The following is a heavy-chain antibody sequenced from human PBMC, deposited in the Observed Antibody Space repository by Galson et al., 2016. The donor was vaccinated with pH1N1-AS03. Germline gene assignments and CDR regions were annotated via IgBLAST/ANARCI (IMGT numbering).Heavy chain of an antibody. Sequence: SGAEVKKPGESLRISCKGSGYPFTSYWINWVRQMPGKGLEWIGRIDPSDSYINYSPAFEGRVTISSDKSTTTAYLQWNDLKSADTAGYFCATGHDYSGRSRDAFETWGQGTRVTVSP. CDR1: GYPFTSYW. D-gene: IGHD1-26*01. CDR2: IDPSDSYI. CDR3: ATGHDYSGRSRDAFET. V-gene: IGHV5-10-1*01. J-gene: IGHJ3*02.